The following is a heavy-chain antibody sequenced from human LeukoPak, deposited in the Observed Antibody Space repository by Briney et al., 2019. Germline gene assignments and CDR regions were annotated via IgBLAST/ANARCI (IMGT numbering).Heavy chain of an antibody. CDR1: GFTVSSNY. CDR3: AKDPSVPPFDP. V-gene: IGHV3-66*01. CDR2: IYSGGST. J-gene: IGHJ5*02. Sequence: GSLRLSCAASGFTVSSNYMSWVRQAPGKGLEWVSVIYSGGSTYYADSVKGRFTISRDNSKNTLYLQMNSLRAEDTAVYYCAKDPSVPPFDPWGQGTLVTVSS.